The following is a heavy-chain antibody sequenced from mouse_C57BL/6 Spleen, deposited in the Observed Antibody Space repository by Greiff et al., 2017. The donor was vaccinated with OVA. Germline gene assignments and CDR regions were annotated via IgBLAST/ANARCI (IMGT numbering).Heavy chain of an antibody. V-gene: IGHV1-72*01. CDR2: IDPNRGGT. Sequence: QVQLQQPGAELVKPGASVKLSCKASGYTFTSYWMHWVKQRPGRGLEWIGRIDPNRGGTKYNEKFKSKATLTVDKPSSTAYMQLSSLTSEDSAVYYCARFEYGNYRAMDYWGQGTSVTVSS. D-gene: IGHD2-10*02. CDR3: ARFEYGNYRAMDY. J-gene: IGHJ4*01. CDR1: GYTFTSYW.